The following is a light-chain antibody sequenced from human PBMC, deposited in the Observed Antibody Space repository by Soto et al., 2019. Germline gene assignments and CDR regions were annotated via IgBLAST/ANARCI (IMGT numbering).Light chain of an antibody. CDR2: YDS. CDR3: QVWVASSDLYV. J-gene: IGLJ1*01. Sequence: SYELTQPPSVSVAPGQTATITCGGDNIGDKLVHWYRQKPGQAPMLVIYYDSDRPSGIAERFSGSNSGNTATLIISRVEGWDEADYYCQVWVASSDLYVFGPGTKLTVL. V-gene: IGLV3-21*01. CDR1: NIGDKL.